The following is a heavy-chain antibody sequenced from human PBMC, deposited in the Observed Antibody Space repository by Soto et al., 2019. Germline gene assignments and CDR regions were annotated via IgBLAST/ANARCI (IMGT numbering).Heavy chain of an antibody. V-gene: IGHV4-38-2*01. CDR2: MYHSGGN. Sequence: SETLSLTCVVSGHSINSAYYWGWIRQPPGKGLEWIGSMYHSGGNFYNPSLQSRVSMSMVTSKNQFSLKLRSATAADTAVYYCAAYDFSGAAAFDIWGRGTRVT. CDR1: GHSINSAYY. J-gene: IGHJ3*02. D-gene: IGHD3-16*01. CDR3: AAYDFSGAAAFDI.